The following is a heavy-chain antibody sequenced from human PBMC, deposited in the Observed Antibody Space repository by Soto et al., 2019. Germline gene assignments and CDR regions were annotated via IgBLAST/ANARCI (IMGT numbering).Heavy chain of an antibody. J-gene: IGHJ6*02. V-gene: IGHV4-30-2*01. CDR2: IYYSGTT. CDR1: NGSVSSGTYS. Sequence: PSETLSLTCTVSNGSVSSGTYSWSWVRQPPGKGLEGIGYIYYSGTTYYTPSLKSRLTMSMDRANDHFSLNLTSVTAADTAVYFCARGHYYYGMDVWGQGITVTVSS. CDR3: ARGHYYYGMDV.